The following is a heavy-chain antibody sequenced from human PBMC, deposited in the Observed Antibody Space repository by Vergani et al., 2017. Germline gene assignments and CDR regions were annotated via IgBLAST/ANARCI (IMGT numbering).Heavy chain of an antibody. D-gene: IGHD3-22*01. CDR3: AXERRGWDSSGYYPYYFDY. CDR2: ISSSSSTI. V-gene: IGHV3-48*02. CDR1: GFTFSSYS. Sequence: EVQLVESGGGLVQPGGSLRLSCAASGFTFSSYSMNWVRQAPGKGLEWVSYISSSSSTIYYADSVKGRFTISRDNAKNSLYLQMNSLRDEDTAVYYCAXERRGWDSSGYYPYYFDYWGQGTLVTVSS. J-gene: IGHJ4*02.